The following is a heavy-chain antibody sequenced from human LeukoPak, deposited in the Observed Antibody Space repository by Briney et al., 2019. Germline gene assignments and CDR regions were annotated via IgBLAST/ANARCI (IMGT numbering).Heavy chain of an antibody. D-gene: IGHD3-10*01. Sequence: ASVKVSCKASGYTFTSHGFSWVRQAPGQGLEWMGWINTYIGNTNYAQKFQGRVTVTTDTSTSTAYMELRSLRSDDTAVYYCARGPIPNVLLWFGELLDPVYYFDYWGQGTLVTVSS. CDR3: ARGPIPNVLLWFGELLDPVYYFDY. V-gene: IGHV1-18*01. CDR2: INTYIGNT. CDR1: GYTFTSHG. J-gene: IGHJ4*02.